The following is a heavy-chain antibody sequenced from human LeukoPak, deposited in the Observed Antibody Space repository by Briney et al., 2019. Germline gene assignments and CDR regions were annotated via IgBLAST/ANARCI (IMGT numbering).Heavy chain of an antibody. D-gene: IGHD1-26*01. CDR1: GFDFSHYA. CDR3: AKGPRMPLGATDYFDY. Sequence: SGGSLRLSCVASGFDFSHYAIHWVRQAPGKGLEWLSLISYNGGNKYYADSVKGRFTISRDNSKNTLYLQMDSLRAEDTAVYYCAKGPRMPLGATDYFDYWGQGTLVTVSS. CDR2: ISYNGGNK. J-gene: IGHJ4*02. V-gene: IGHV3-30*14.